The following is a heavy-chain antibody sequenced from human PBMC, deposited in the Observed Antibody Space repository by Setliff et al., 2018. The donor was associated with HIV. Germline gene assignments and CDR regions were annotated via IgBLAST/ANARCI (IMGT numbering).Heavy chain of an antibody. J-gene: IGHJ4*02. Sequence: SETLSLTCTVSGGSISSYYWNWIRQPPGKGLEWIGNMFYSGSTNYNPPLKSRVTMSVDTSNNQFSLKLSSVTAADTAVYHCARSYCSSTSCSYYFDYWGQGTLVTVSS. D-gene: IGHD2-2*01. CDR2: MFYSGST. CDR1: GGSISSYY. V-gene: IGHV4-59*01. CDR3: ARSYCSSTSCSYYFDY.